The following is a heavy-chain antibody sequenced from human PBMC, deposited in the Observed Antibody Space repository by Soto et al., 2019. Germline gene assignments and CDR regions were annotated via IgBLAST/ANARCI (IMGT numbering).Heavy chain of an antibody. CDR1: GDSINTYT. J-gene: IGHJ4*02. CDR2: IFSSGST. D-gene: IGHD1-26*01. V-gene: IGHV4-59*01. Sequence: SLTCTVSGDSINTYTWTWIRQPPGKGLEWIGYIFSSGSTNYNPSLQSRLTMSVDTSKNLFSLKLNSVTAADTAVYYCARGDQELDYWGQGTLVTVSS. CDR3: ARGDQELDY.